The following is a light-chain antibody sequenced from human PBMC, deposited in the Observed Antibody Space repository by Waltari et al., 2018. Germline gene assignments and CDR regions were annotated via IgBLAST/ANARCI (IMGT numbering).Light chain of an antibody. CDR1: QGISSY. CDR3: QQGNSYPWT. V-gene: IGKV1-9*01. J-gene: IGKJ1*01. Sequence: DIQMSQSPSSLSASVGDRVTITCRASQGISSYLNWYQHKPGKAPKLLIYYANSLPSGVPSRFSGSGSGTEFTLTISSLQPEDFATYYCQQGNSYPWTFGQGTKVEIK. CDR2: YAN.